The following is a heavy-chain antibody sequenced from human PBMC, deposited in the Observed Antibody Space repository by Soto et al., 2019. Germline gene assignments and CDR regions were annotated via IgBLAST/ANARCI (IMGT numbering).Heavy chain of an antibody. CDR1: GGSFSGYY. V-gene: IGHV4-34*01. CDR3: ARESHDILTGPPWVWYFDL. D-gene: IGHD3-9*01. CDR2: INDRGSI. J-gene: IGHJ2*01. Sequence: QVQLQQWGAGPLRPLETLSLTCGVSGGSFSGYYWAWIRQSPGKGLEWIGEINDRGSINYNPSLRRRVSISVYTSKNHYSLNLTSVTAADTAVYYCARESHDILTGPPWVWYFDLWGRGTLVTVSS.